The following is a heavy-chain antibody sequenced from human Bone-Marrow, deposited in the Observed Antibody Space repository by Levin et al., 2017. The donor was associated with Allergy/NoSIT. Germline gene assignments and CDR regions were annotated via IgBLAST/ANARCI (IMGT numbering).Heavy chain of an antibody. CDR3: ARIFSSYYMDV. J-gene: IGHJ6*03. CDR1: GFTFGSYG. V-gene: IGHV3-30*03. CDR2: ISYDGHDK. Sequence: GGSLRLSCAASGFTFGSYGMHWVRQAPGKGLEWVAVISYDGHDKYYADSVQGRFTISRDNSKNILSLQMNSLRAEDTALYYCARIFSSYYMDVWGKGTTVTVSS. D-gene: IGHD3-9*01.